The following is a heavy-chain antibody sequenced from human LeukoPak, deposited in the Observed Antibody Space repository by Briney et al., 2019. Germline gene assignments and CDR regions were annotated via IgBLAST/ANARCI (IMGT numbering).Heavy chain of an antibody. V-gene: IGHV4-31*03. CDR2: IYYSGST. CDR3: ARNWKGGILYPTVYFDY. D-gene: IGHD2-8*01. CDR1: GGSISSGGYY. Sequence: SETLSLTCTVSGGSISSGGYYWSWIRQHPGKGLEWIGYIYYSGSTYYNPSLKSRVTISVDTSKNQFSLKLSSVTAADTAVYYCARNWKGGILYPTVYFDYWGQGTLVTVSS. J-gene: IGHJ4*02.